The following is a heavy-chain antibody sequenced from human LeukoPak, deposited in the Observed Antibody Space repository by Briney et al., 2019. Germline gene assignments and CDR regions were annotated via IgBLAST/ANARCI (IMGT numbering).Heavy chain of an antibody. D-gene: IGHD3-16*01. CDR3: ARGFVGVYHFDY. J-gene: IGHJ4*02. V-gene: IGHV1-69*01. Sequence: GSSVTVSYKPCGGSVTNYALMGVGQAPGQGLEWMGGIITLFGTANYAPTFQGRVTITADASTSPAYMELSSLRSADTAVYYCARGFVGVYHFDYWGQGTLVTVSS. CDR1: GGSVTNYA. CDR2: IITLFGTA.